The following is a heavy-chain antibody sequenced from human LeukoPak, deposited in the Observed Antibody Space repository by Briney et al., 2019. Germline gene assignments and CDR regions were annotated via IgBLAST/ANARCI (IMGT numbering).Heavy chain of an antibody. CDR1: GGSIRSGSYY. CDR3: ARHIWQSTARPWFDR. J-gene: IGHJ5*02. V-gene: IGHV4-39*01. CDR2: IYYSGAT. D-gene: IGHD2-21*01. Sequence: SETLSLTCTVSGGSIRSGSYYWGWIRQPPGKGLEWIGTIYYSGATYYNPSLKSRVTISVDTSKNQFSLKVSSVIAADAALYYCARHIWQSTARPWFDRWGQGTLVTVSS.